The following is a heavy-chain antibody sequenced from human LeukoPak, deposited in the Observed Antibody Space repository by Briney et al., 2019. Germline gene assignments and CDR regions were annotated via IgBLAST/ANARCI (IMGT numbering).Heavy chain of an antibody. V-gene: IGHV3-7*03. D-gene: IGHD3-16*01. J-gene: IGHJ6*02. CDR1: GFTFSSTS. Sequence: GGSLRLSCAASGFTFSSTSMSWVRQAPGKGLEWVAGINHNGNVNYYVDSVKGRFTISRDNAKNSLYLQMSNLRAEDTAVYFCARGGGLDVWGQGATVTVSS. CDR2: INHNGNVN. CDR3: ARGGGLDV.